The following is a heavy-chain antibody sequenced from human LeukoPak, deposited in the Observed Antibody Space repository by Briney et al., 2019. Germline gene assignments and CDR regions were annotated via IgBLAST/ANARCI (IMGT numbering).Heavy chain of an antibody. V-gene: IGHV1-2*06. CDR1: GYIFTGYY. D-gene: IGHD3-10*01. J-gene: IGHJ4*02. CDR2: INPNSGGT. CDR3: ERGGSSYRFGEYPYYFDY. Sequence: ASVKVSCKASGYIFTGYYMHWVRQAPGQGLEWMGRINPNSGGTNYAQKFQGRVTMTRDTSISTAYMELSRLRSDDTAVYYCERGGSSYRFGEYPYYFDYWGQGTLVTVSS.